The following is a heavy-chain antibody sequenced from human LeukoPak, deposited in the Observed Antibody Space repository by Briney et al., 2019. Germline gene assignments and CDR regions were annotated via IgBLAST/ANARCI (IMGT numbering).Heavy chain of an antibody. J-gene: IGHJ4*02. V-gene: IGHV3-7*01. CDR2: IKQDGSEE. CDR3: ARGPWFAG. CDR1: GFTFTDYW. Sequence: GGSLRLSCAASGFTFTDYWMSWVRQAPGKGLEWVANIKQDGSEEYYVDSVKGRFTISRDNAKKSVHLQMNSLRAEDTAIYYCARGPWFAGGGQGTLVTVSP. D-gene: IGHD3-9*01.